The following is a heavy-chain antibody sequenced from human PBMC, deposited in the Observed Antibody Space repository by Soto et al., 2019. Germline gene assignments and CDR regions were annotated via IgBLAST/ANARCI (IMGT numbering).Heavy chain of an antibody. CDR1: GGSISTVGHY. V-gene: IGHV4-31*03. CDR2: IYHTGST. Sequence: PSETLSLTCSVSGGSISTVGHYWTWIRQPPGKGLEWIGYIYHTGSTYYSTSLRSRLTMSVNTSKSQFSLRLSSVTAGDTAVYFCARATWDLESRNFDHWGQGSLVTVSS. J-gene: IGHJ4*02. D-gene: IGHD1-1*01. CDR3: ARATWDLESRNFDH.